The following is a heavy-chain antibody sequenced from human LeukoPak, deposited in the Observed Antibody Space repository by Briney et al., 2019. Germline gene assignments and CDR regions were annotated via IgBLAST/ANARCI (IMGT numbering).Heavy chain of an antibody. D-gene: IGHD5-18*01. CDR2: ISSSGSTI. CDR3: ARDAGYGYDRFDY. Sequence: PGGSLRLSCAASGFTFSDYYMSWIRQAPGKGLEWVSYISSSGSTIYYADSVKGRFTISRDNSKNTLYLQMNSLRAEDTAVYYCARDAGYGYDRFDYWGQGTQVTVSS. J-gene: IGHJ4*02. V-gene: IGHV3-11*04. CDR1: GFTFSDYY.